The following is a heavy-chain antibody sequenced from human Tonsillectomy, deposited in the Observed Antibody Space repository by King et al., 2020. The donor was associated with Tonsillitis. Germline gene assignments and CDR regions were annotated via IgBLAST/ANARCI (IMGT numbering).Heavy chain of an antibody. Sequence: VQLVESGGGVVQPGRSLRLSCAASGFTFSSYGMHWVRQAPGKGLEWVAFIWYDGSNKYYADSVKGRFTISIDNSKNPLYLQMNSLRAEDTAVYYCAREHSGSYDYWGQGTLVTVSS. D-gene: IGHD1-26*01. CDR2: IWYDGSNK. CDR3: AREHSGSYDY. V-gene: IGHV3-33*08. CDR1: GFTFSSYG. J-gene: IGHJ4*02.